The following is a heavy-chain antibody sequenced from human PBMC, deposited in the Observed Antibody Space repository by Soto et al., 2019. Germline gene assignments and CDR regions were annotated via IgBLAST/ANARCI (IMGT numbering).Heavy chain of an antibody. CDR3: ARELGYCSGGSCARDWFDP. Sequence: SETLSLTCTVSGGSIISSSYYWGWIRQPPGKGLEWIGSIYYSGSAYYNPSLKSRVTISVDTSKNQFSLKLSSVTAADTAVYYCARELGYCSGGSCARDWFDPWGQGTLVTVSS. D-gene: IGHD2-15*01. J-gene: IGHJ5*02. V-gene: IGHV4-39*07. CDR1: GGSIISSSYY. CDR2: IYYSGSA.